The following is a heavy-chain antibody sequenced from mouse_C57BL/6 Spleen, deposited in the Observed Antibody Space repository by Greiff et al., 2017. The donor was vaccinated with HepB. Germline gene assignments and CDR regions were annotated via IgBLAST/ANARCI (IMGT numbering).Heavy chain of an antibody. V-gene: IGHV1-54*01. CDR3: ARHDYGFDY. D-gene: IGHD2-4*01. CDR2: INPGSGGT. J-gene: IGHJ2*01. CDR1: GYAFTNYL. Sequence: VQLQQSGAELVRPGTSVKVSCKASGYAFTNYLIEWVKQRPGQGLEWIGVINPGSGGTNYNEKFKGKATLTADKSSSTAYMQLSSLTSEDSAVYFCARHDYGFDYWGQGTTLTVSS.